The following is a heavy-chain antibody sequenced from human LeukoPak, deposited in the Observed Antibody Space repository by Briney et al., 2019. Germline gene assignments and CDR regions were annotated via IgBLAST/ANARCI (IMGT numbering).Heavy chain of an antibody. CDR1: GYSIGSGYY. CDR2: IHHSGSA. D-gene: IGHD6-13*01. Sequence: SETLSLTCIVSGYSIGSGYYWGWIRQPPGKGLEWIGNIHHSGSAYYNPSLKSRVTISVDTSKNQLSLKVNSVTAADTAVYYCARVAAGIGFFQHWGQGTLVTVSS. V-gene: IGHV4-38-2*02. J-gene: IGHJ1*01. CDR3: ARVAAGIGFFQH.